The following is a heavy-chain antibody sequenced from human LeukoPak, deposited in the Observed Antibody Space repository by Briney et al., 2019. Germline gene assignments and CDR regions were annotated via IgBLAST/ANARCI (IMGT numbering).Heavy chain of an antibody. V-gene: IGHV3-7*01. CDR3: ARDLWSGY. D-gene: IGHD3-3*01. CDR2: IKQDGSEK. Sequence: GGSLRLSCAASEFTFSSYSMNWVRQAPGKGLEWVANIKQDGSEKYYVDSVKGRFTISRDNAKNSLYLQMNSLRAEDTAVYYCARDLWSGYWGQGTLVTVSS. J-gene: IGHJ4*02. CDR1: EFTFSSYS.